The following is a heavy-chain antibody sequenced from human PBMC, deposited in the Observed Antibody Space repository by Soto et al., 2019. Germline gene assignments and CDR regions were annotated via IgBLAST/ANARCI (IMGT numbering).Heavy chain of an antibody. J-gene: IGHJ4*02. CDR3: ATVVVPAAIYLLGFDY. CDR2: ISGSGGST. V-gene: IGHV3-23*01. Sequence: PGGSLRLSCAASGFTFSSYAMSWVRQAPGKGLEWVSAISGSGGSTYCADSVKGRFTISRDNSKNTLYLQMNSLRAEDTAVYYCATVVVPAAIYLLGFDYWGQGTLVTVSS. CDR1: GFTFSSYA. D-gene: IGHD2-2*01.